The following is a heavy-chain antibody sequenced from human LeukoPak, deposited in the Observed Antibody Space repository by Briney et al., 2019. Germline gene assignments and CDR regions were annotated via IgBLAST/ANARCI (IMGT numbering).Heavy chain of an antibody. V-gene: IGHV4-4*07. CDR2: IYTSGST. Sequence: SETLSLTCTVSGGSISSYYWSWIRQPAGKGLEWIGRIYTSGSTNYNPSLKSRVTMSVDTSKNQFSLKLSSVTAADTAVYYCARVRPITRSTYYYDSSGYWNDAFDIWGQGTMVTVSS. CDR1: GGSISSYY. CDR3: ARVRPITRSTYYYDSSGYWNDAFDI. J-gene: IGHJ3*02. D-gene: IGHD3-22*01.